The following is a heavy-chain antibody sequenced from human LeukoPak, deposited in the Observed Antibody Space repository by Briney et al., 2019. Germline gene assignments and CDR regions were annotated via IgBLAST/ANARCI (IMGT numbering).Heavy chain of an antibody. J-gene: IGHJ5*02. CDR3: ATVKVESGGIVVVVAGFDP. CDR2: FDPEDGET. CDR1: GGTFSSYA. D-gene: IGHD2-15*01. V-gene: IGHV1-24*01. Sequence: GASVKVSCKASGGTFSSYAISWVRQAPGKGLEWMGGFDPEDGETIYAQKFQGRVTMTEDTSTDTAYMELSNLRSEDTAVYYCATVKVESGGIVVVVAGFDPWGQGTLVTVSS.